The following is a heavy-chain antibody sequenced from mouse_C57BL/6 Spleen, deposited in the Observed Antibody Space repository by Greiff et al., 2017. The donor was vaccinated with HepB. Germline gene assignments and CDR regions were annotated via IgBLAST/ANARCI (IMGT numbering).Heavy chain of an antibody. CDR1: GYSITSGYD. J-gene: IGHJ4*01. Sequence: EVKLVESGPGMVKPSQSLSLTCTVTGYSITSGYDWHWIRHFPGNKLEWMGYISYSGSTNYNPSLKSRISITHDTSKNHFFLKLNSVTTEDTATYYCARDPFYSNYDYYAMDYWGQGTSVTVSS. D-gene: IGHD2-5*01. CDR2: ISYSGST. V-gene: IGHV3-1*01. CDR3: ARDPFYSNYDYYAMDY.